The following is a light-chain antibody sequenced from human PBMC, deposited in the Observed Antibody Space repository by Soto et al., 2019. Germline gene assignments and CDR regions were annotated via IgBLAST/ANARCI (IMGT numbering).Light chain of an antibody. J-gene: IGLJ2*01. CDR3: ATWDDSLKGVV. Sequence: QSVLTQPPSVSGAPGQRVAISCTANNSNIGSDFAVSWYRQFPGTAPKLLIYGNNQRPSGVPDRFSGSKSGTSASLAISGLQSDDEADYYCATWDDSLKGVVFGGGTKLTVL. CDR2: GNN. CDR1: NSNIGSDFA. V-gene: IGLV1-44*01.